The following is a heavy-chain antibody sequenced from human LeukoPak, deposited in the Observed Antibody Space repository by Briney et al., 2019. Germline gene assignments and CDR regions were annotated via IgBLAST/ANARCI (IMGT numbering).Heavy chain of an antibody. CDR3: AGYCGGDCYLY. CDR2: ISYDGSNK. CDR1: GFTFSSYA. V-gene: IGHV3-30-3*01. Sequence: GGSLRLSCAASGFTFSSYAMHWVRQAPGKGLEWVAVISYDGSNKYYADSVKGRFTISRDNSKNTLYLQMNSLRAEDTAVYYCAGYCGGDCYLYWGQGTLVTVSS. D-gene: IGHD2-21*02. J-gene: IGHJ4*02.